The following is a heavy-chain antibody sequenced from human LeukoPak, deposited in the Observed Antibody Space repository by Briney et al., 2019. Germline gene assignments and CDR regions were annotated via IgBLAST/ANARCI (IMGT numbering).Heavy chain of an antibody. J-gene: IGHJ3*02. CDR3: ARGGSYLSAFDI. Sequence: GGSLRLSCAASGFTFSNYRMNWVRQAPGKGLEWVSSISSSSIYIYYADSLKGRFSISRDNAKNSLYLQMNSLRAEDTAVYYCARGGSYLSAFDIWSQGTMVTVSS. D-gene: IGHD1-26*01. CDR2: ISSSSIYI. CDR1: GFTFSNYR. V-gene: IGHV3-21*04.